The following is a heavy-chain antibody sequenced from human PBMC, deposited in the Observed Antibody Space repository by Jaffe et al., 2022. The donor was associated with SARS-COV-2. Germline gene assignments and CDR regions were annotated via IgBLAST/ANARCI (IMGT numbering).Heavy chain of an antibody. CDR3: ARQVGGYYYDSSGYSEYYFDY. D-gene: IGHD3-22*01. Sequence: EVQLVESGGGLVKPGGSLRLSCAASGFTFSSYSMNWVRQAPGKGLEWVSSISSSSSYIYYADSVKGRFTISRDNAKNSLYLQMNSLRAEDTAVYYCARQVGGYYYDSSGYSEYYFDYWGQGTLVTVSS. CDR1: GFTFSSYS. CDR2: ISSSSSYI. J-gene: IGHJ4*02. V-gene: IGHV3-21*01.